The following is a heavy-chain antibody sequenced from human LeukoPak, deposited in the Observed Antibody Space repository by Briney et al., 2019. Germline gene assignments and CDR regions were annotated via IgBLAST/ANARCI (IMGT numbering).Heavy chain of an antibody. Sequence: GASVKVSCKVSGHTLTELSMHWVRQAPGKGLEWMGGFDPEDGETIYAQKFQGRVTMTEDTSTDTAYMELSSLRSEDTAVYYCATGRYYDSSGYYFRHNWFDPWGQGTLVTVSS. CDR1: GHTLTELS. CDR3: ATGRYYDSSGYYFRHNWFDP. D-gene: IGHD3-22*01. CDR2: FDPEDGET. J-gene: IGHJ5*02. V-gene: IGHV1-24*01.